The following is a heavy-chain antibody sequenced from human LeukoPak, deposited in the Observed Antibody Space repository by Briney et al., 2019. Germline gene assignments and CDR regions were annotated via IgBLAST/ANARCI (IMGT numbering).Heavy chain of an antibody. J-gene: IGHJ5*02. Sequence: ASVKVSCKASGYTFTSYDINWVRQATGQGLEWMGIINPNGGSTSYAQKFLARVTMTRDMSTDTVYMELSSLRSEDTAVYYCARVGGGAYKGWFDPWGQGTLVTVSS. CDR1: GYTFTSYD. CDR2: INPNGGST. CDR3: ARVGGGAYKGWFDP. V-gene: IGHV1-46*01. D-gene: IGHD5-12*01.